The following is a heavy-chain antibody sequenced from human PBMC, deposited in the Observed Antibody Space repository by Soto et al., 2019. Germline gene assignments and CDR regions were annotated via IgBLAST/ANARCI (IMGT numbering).Heavy chain of an antibody. CDR3: ARSYRRYCSGGSCYSYYYYYMDV. CDR1: GGSISSSSYY. J-gene: IGHJ6*03. D-gene: IGHD2-15*01. V-gene: IGHV4-39*07. CDR2: IYYSGST. Sequence: SSETLSLTCTVSGGSISSSSYYWGWIRQPPGKGLEWIGSIYYSGSTYYNPSLKSRVTISVDTSKNQFSLKLSSVTAADTAVYYCARSYRRYCSGGSCYSYYYYYMDVWGKGTTVTVSS.